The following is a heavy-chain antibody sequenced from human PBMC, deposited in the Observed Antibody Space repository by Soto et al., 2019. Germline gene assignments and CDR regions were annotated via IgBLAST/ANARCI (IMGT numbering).Heavy chain of an antibody. CDR1: GFPFSTYV. CDR3: AKGSAAARPYYFDY. V-gene: IGHV3-23*01. J-gene: IGHJ4*02. CDR2: ITGSSDST. D-gene: IGHD6-13*01. Sequence: EVHLLESGGDLVQPGGSLRLSCAASGFPFSTYVMSWVRQAPGKGLEWVSAITGSSDSTFYADSVKGRFTVSRDSSKNTLHLQMNGLRPEDTAVYYCAKGSAAARPYYFDYWGQGTLVTVSS.